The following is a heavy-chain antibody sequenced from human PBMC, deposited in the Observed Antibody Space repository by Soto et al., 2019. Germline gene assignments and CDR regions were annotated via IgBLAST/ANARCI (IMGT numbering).Heavy chain of an antibody. J-gene: IGHJ6*02. D-gene: IGHD5-18*01. CDR2: SYDSGST. V-gene: IGHV4-59*01. CDR1: GGSISSYY. CDR3: AGGGNTALAYYFYGMDI. Sequence: SETLSLTCTVSGGSISSYYWSWIRQPPGKGLEWIAYSYDSGSTSYSPSHQSRVTMTVDTSKNQFSLKMSSETAADTAVYYCAGGGNTALAYYFYGMDIWGQGTTVT.